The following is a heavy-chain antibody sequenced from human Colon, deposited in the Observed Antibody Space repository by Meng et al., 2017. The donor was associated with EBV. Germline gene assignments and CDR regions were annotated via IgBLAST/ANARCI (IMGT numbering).Heavy chain of an antibody. D-gene: IGHD3-22*01. V-gene: IGHV4-39*07. Sequence: LPESCTGRLKPSEPLSLPCTVSGGAISSSSHYWDWIRQPPGKGLEWIGSVYYSGSTFYSPSLKSRVTISIDTSKNQFSLKLNSGTAADTAIYYCARRTFYFDNSGSGYFFDSWGQGTLVTVSS. CDR1: GGAISSSSHY. CDR3: ARRTFYFDNSGSGYFFDS. J-gene: IGHJ4*02. CDR2: VYYSGST.